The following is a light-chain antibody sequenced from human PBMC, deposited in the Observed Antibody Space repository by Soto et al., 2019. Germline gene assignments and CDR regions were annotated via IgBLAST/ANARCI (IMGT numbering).Light chain of an antibody. Sequence: EIVMTQSPATLSVSPGERATLSCRASQSVGSTLAWYQQKPGQVPRLLIYGASTRATGVPARFSGSGSGTEFTLTISSLQSEDFAVYYCQQYNNWPRTFGQGTKVDI. CDR3: QQYNNWPRT. CDR1: QSVGST. J-gene: IGKJ1*01. V-gene: IGKV3-15*01. CDR2: GAS.